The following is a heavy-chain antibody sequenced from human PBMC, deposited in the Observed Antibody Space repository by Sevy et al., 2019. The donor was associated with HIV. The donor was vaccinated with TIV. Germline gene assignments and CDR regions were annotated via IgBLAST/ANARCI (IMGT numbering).Heavy chain of an antibody. D-gene: IGHD2-2*01. CDR1: GFTFSSYA. V-gene: IGHV3-23*01. Sequence: GGSLRLSCAASGFTFSSYAMSWVRQAPGKGLEWVSTFSFGCGKINYADSVKGRFTICRNNSKNTLYLQMNSLRAEDTAVYYCAREGCSKPHDYWGQGTLVTVSS. CDR2: FSFGCGKI. J-gene: IGHJ4*02. CDR3: AREGCSKPHDY.